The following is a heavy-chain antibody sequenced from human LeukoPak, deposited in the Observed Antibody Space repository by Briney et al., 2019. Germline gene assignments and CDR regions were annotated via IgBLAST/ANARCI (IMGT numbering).Heavy chain of an antibody. J-gene: IGHJ5*02. CDR1: GYTLTELS. D-gene: IGHD2-21*02. V-gene: IGHV1-24*01. Sequence: ASVKVSCKVSGYTLTELSMHWVRQAPREGLEWMGGFDPEDGETIYAQKFQGRVTMTEDTSTDTAYMELSSLRSEDTAVYYCASLVTAIRGVDWFDPWGQGTLVTVSS. CDR2: FDPEDGET. CDR3: ASLVTAIRGVDWFDP.